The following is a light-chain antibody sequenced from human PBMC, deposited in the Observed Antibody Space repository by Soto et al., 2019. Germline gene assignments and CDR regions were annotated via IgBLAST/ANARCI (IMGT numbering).Light chain of an antibody. V-gene: IGKV1-5*03. CDR1: QRINSW. CDR2: KTS. J-gene: IGKJ1*01. CDR3: QQYNNSPWT. Sequence: DIQMTLSPSTLSASVGDRVTITCRASQRINSWLAWYQQKPGKAPKLLIYKTSSLESGVPSRFSGSGSGTEFTLTISSLQPDDFATYYCQQYNNSPWTFGQGTKVEIK.